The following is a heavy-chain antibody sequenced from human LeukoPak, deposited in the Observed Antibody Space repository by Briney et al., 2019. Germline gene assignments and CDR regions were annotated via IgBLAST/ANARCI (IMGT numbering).Heavy chain of an antibody. J-gene: IGHJ5*02. CDR3: ARDLFRRFLDWLLVFDP. CDR1: GYTFTGYY. D-gene: IGHD3/OR15-3a*01. CDR2: INPNSGGT. Sequence: ASVKVSCKASGYTFTGYYMHWVRQAPAQGLEWMGWINPNSGGTNYAQKFQGRVTITRDTSISTAYMELSRLRSDDTAVYYCARDLFRRFLDWLLVFDPWGQGTLVTVSS. V-gene: IGHV1-2*02.